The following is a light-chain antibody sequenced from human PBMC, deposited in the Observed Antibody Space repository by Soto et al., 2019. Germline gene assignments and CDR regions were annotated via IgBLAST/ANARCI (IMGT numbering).Light chain of an antibody. J-gene: IGKJ5*01. CDR1: QSISSY. CDR2: AAS. CDR3: RQSYSTPIT. Sequence: DIQMTQSPSSLSASLGDRVTITCRASQSISSYLNWYQQKPGKAPKLLIYAASRLQSGVPSRFSGSGSGTDFTLTISSLQPEDFATYYCRQSYSTPITFGQGTRLEIK. V-gene: IGKV1-39*01.